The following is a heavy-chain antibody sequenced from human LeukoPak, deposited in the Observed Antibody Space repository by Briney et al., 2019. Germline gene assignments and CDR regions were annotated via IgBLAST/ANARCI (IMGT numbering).Heavy chain of an antibody. J-gene: IGHJ4*02. D-gene: IGHD1-26*01. CDR2: IRGDGGST. CDR3: AKGGIVGAITIDY. Sequence: GGSLRLSCAASGFTFDDYAMHWVREAPGKGLEWVSLIRGDGGSTYYADSVKGRFTISRDNRKNSLYLQMNSLRTEDTALYYCAKGGIVGAITIDYWGQGTLVTVSS. V-gene: IGHV3-43*02. CDR1: GFTFDDYA.